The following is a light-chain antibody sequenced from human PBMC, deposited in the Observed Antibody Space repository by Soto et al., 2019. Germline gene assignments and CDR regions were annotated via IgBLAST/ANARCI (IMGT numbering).Light chain of an antibody. CDR1: HSDIGNYNY. J-gene: IGLJ1*01. V-gene: IGLV2-14*03. CDR2: DVG. CDR3: NSYREDHPRFYV. Sequence: QSVLTQPASVSGSPGQSITISCTGTHSDIGNYNYVSWYQHLPGKAPKLMIYDVGSRPSGVSSRFSGSKSGNTASLAISGLQAEDEADYYCNSYREDHPRFYVFGTGNKVTVL.